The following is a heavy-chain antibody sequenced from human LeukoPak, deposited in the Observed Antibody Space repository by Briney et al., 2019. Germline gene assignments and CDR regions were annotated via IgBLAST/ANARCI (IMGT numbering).Heavy chain of an antibody. D-gene: IGHD1-7*01. CDR1: GYTFTSYV. Sequence: ASVKVSCKASGYTFTSYVMNWVRQAPGQGLEWMGWISPYNGKTEFAQKFQGRVTMTTDTSTTTVYMELRSLRSDDTAVYYCATGGSNWNYQYYFEYWGQGTLVTVSS. V-gene: IGHV1-18*01. J-gene: IGHJ4*02. CDR3: ATGGSNWNYQYYFEY. CDR2: ISPYNGKT.